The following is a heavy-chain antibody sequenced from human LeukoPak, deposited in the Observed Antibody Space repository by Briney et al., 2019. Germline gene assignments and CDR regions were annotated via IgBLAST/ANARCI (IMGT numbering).Heavy chain of an antibody. V-gene: IGHV3-23*01. Sequence: PGGSLRLSCAASGFTFSNYAMSWVRQAPGKGLEWVSAISGSGGSTYYADSVKGRFTISRDNSKNTLYLQMNSLRAEDTAVYYCAKVGVSSGWYGGFYYWGQGILVTVSS. CDR2: ISGSGGST. D-gene: IGHD6-19*01. CDR1: GFTFSNYA. J-gene: IGHJ4*02. CDR3: AKVGVSSGWYGGFYY.